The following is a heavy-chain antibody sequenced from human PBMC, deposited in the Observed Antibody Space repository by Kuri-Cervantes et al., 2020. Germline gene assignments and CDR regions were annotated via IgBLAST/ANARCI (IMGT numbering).Heavy chain of an antibody. CDR2: ISYDGSNK. D-gene: IGHD3-10*01. Sequence: GGSLRLSCVASGFAFSGYWMNWVRQAPGKGLEWVAVISYDGSNKYYADSVKGRFTISRDNSKNTLYLQMNSLRAEDTAVYYCARDLVRGKFADYWGQGTLVTVSS. CDR1: GFAFSGYW. J-gene: IGHJ4*02. V-gene: IGHV3-30*03. CDR3: ARDLVRGKFADY.